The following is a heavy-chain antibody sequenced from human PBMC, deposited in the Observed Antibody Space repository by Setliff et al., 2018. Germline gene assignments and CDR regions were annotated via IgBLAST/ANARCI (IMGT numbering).Heavy chain of an antibody. CDR2: IKQDGNQK. Sequence: LRLSCAASGFTFSRYWMSWVRQAPGKGLEWVANIKQDGNQKYYVDSVKGRFTISRDNAKNSLYLQMNSLRAEDTAVYYCARDGGEYWGQGTLVTVSS. V-gene: IGHV3-7*01. CDR1: GFTFSRYW. CDR3: ARDGGEY. J-gene: IGHJ4*02. D-gene: IGHD3-16*01.